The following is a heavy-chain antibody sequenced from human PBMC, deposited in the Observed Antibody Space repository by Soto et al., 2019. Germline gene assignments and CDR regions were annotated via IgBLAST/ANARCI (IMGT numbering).Heavy chain of an antibody. J-gene: IGHJ4*02. CDR1: GFAFNPYS. Sequence: EVQLVESGGGPVKPGGPLRLSCEASGFAFNPYSMNWVRKAPGRGLEWVAFITRSSSYIYYADSVRGRFTLSRENAKNSLYLQMNSLRAEDTAIYYCARDDGWLILDYWGQGTLVTVSS. V-gene: IGHV3-21*06. D-gene: IGHD6-19*01. CDR2: ITRSSSYI. CDR3: ARDDGWLILDY.